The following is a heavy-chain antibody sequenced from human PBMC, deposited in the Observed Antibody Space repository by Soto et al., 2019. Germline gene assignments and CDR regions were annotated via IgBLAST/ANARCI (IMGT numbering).Heavy chain of an antibody. CDR2: ISYDGSNK. D-gene: IGHD3-3*01. Sequence: GGSLRLSCAASGFTFSSYAMHWVRQAPGKGLEWVAVISYDGSNKYYADSVKGRFTISRDNSKNTLYLQMNSLRAEDTAVYYCARTYDFWSGYYDYWGQGTLVTAPQ. J-gene: IGHJ4*02. V-gene: IGHV3-30-3*01. CDR1: GFTFSSYA. CDR3: ARTYDFWSGYYDY.